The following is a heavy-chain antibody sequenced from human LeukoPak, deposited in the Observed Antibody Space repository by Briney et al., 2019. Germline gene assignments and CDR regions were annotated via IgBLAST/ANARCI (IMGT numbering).Heavy chain of an antibody. D-gene: IGHD2-2*01. CDR2: INHSGST. J-gene: IGHJ5*02. CDR1: GGSFSGYY. Sequence: PSETLSLTCAVYGGSFSGYYWSWTRQPPGKGLEWIGEINHSGSTNYNPSLKSRVTISVDTSKNQFSLKLSSVTAADTAVYYCASLLGYCSSTSCSNWFDPWGQGTLVTVSS. CDR3: ASLLGYCSSTSCSNWFDP. V-gene: IGHV4-34*01.